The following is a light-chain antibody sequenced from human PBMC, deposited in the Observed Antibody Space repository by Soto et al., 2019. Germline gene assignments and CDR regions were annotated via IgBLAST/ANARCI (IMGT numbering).Light chain of an antibody. CDR1: QNIFNY. V-gene: IGKV1-39*01. CDR3: QQTSSTPT. J-gene: IGKJ4*01. Sequence: DIQMTQSPSSLSASVGDRVTITCRASQNIFNYLNWYQQKPGKAPKLLIYAASSLQTGVSSRFSGSGSGTDFTLTISNLQPEDFATYYCQQTSSTPTFGGGTKVDIK. CDR2: AAS.